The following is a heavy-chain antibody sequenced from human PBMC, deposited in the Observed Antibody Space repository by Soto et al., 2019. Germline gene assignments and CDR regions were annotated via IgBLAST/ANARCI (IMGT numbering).Heavy chain of an antibody. CDR3: ARTRYGSGWEGGYYFDY. CDR1: GFTFDDYG. D-gene: IGHD6-19*01. CDR2: INWNGGST. J-gene: IGHJ4*02. Sequence: GGSLRLSCAASGFTFDDYGMSWVRQAPGKGLEWVSGINWNGGSTGYADSVKGRFTISRDNAKNSLYLQMNSLRAEDTALYYCARTRYGSGWEGGYYFDYWGQGTLVTVSS. V-gene: IGHV3-20*04.